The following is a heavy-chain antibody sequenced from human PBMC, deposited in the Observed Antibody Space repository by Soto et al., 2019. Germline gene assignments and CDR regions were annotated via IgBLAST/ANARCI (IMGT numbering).Heavy chain of an antibody. CDR1: GFIFSAYY. J-gene: IGHJ5*02. Sequence: QVQLVESGGGLVKPGGSLRLSCAASGFIFSAYYMSWIRQAPGKGLEWVSYITTSGDTTYYADSVKGRFPISRDNAKSSLYLQMNSRRAEDTAIYYCASRIAGPTWGQGTLVTVSS. CDR3: ASRIAGPT. V-gene: IGHV3-11*01. D-gene: IGHD6-13*01. CDR2: ITTSGDTT.